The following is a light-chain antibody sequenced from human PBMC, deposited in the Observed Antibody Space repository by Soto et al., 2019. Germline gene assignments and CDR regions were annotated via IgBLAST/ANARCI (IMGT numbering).Light chain of an antibody. Sequence: QSALSQPASVSGSPGQSITISCTGTSRDVGAYNSVSWYQHHPGKAPKLMIYDVSSRPSGVSNRFSGSKSGNTASLTISGLQAEDEADYYGTSYTSGSTSPFGPGTKLTVL. CDR3: TSYTSGSTSP. CDR2: DVS. J-gene: IGLJ1*01. CDR1: SRDVGAYNS. V-gene: IGLV2-14*03.